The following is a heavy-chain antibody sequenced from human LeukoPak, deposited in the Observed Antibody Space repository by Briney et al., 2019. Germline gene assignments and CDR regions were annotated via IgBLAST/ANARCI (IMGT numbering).Heavy chain of an antibody. D-gene: IGHD6-19*01. CDR1: GFTFSSFA. V-gene: IGHV3-23*01. Sequence: PGGSLRLSCAASGFTFSSFALIWVRQAPGKGLEWVSGISTSGSSTYYADSVKGRFTISRDNSKNTLSLQMNSLRAEDTALYYCAKRLSNSGWSFDPAFDYWGQGTLVTFSS. CDR2: ISTSGSST. J-gene: IGHJ4*02. CDR3: AKRLSNSGWSFDPAFDY.